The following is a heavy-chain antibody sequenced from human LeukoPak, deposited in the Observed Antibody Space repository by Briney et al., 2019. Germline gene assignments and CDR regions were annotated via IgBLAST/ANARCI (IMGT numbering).Heavy chain of an antibody. CDR1: GGSISSGSYY. CDR2: IYTSGST. J-gene: IGHJ4*02. Sequence: SQTQSLTCTVSGGSISSGSYYWSWIRQPAGKGLEWIGRIYTSGSTNYNPSLKSRVTISVDTSKNQFSLKLSSVTAADTAVYYCARYGAPSYCGGDCYQYYFDYWGQGTLVTVSS. CDR3: ARYGAPSYCGGDCYQYYFDY. V-gene: IGHV4-61*02. D-gene: IGHD2-21*02.